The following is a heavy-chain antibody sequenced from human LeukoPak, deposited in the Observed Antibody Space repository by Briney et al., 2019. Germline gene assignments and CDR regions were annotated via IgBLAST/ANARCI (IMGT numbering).Heavy chain of an antibody. CDR2: ISYDGSNK. CDR1: GFTFSSYG. Sequence: GGSLRLSCAASGFTFSSYGMHWVRQAPGKGLEWVAVISYDGSNKYYADSVKGRFSISRDNSKNTLYLQMNNLRAEDTAVYYCIRDSTTFRFGHWGQGALVTVSS. D-gene: IGHD3-16*01. J-gene: IGHJ4*02. CDR3: IRDSTTFRFGH. V-gene: IGHV3-30*03.